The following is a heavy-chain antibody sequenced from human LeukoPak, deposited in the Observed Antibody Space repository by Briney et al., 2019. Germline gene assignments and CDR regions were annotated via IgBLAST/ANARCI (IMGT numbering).Heavy chain of an antibody. J-gene: IGHJ3*02. CDR2: IWYDGSNK. V-gene: IGHV3-33*08. CDR1: GFTFSSYA. D-gene: IGHD2-21*02. CDR3: ARTNCGGDCYSVKNDAFDI. Sequence: GGSLRLSCAASGFTFSSYAMSWVRQAPGKGLEWVAVIWYDGSNKYYADSVKGRFTISRDNSKNTLYLQMNSLRAEDTAVYYCARTNCGGDCYSVKNDAFDIWGQGTMVTVSS.